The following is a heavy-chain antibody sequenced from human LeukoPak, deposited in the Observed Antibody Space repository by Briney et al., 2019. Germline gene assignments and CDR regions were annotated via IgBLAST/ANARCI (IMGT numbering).Heavy chain of an antibody. Sequence: GGSLRLSCAASGFTFSSYSMNWVRQAPGKGLEWVSSISSSSSSYIYYADSVKGRFTISKDNAKNSLYLQMNSLRAEDTAVYYCARASNDFWSGPNDYWGQGTLVTVSS. J-gene: IGHJ4*02. CDR2: ISSSSSSYI. CDR3: ARASNDFWSGPNDY. CDR1: GFTFSSYS. V-gene: IGHV3-21*01. D-gene: IGHD3-3*01.